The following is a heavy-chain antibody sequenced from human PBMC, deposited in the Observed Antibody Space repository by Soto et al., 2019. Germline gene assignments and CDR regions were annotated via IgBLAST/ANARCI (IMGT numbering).Heavy chain of an antibody. CDR3: ARDSSSSYYYYMDV. D-gene: IGHD6-6*01. CDR2: ISSSSSTI. V-gene: IGHV3-48*01. CDR1: GFTFSSYS. Sequence: GGSLRLSCAASGFTFSSYSMNWVRQAPGKGLEWVSYISSSSSTIYYADSVKGRFTISRDNAKNSLCLQMNSLRAEDTAVYYCARDSSSSYYYYMDVWGKGTTVTVSS. J-gene: IGHJ6*03.